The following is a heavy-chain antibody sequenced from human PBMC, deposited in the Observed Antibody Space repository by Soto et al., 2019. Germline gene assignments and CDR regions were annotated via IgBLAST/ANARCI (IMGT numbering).Heavy chain of an antibody. CDR3: ARDGGYSNYGYYYYYGMDV. CDR1: GFTVSSNY. CDR2: IYSGGST. D-gene: IGHD4-4*01. Sequence: GGSLRLSCAASGFTVSSNYMSWVRQAPGKGLEWVSVIYSGGSTYYADSVKGRFTISRDNSKNTLYLQMNSLRAEDTAVYYCARDGGYSNYGYYYYYGMDVWGQGTTVTVSS. J-gene: IGHJ6*02. V-gene: IGHV3-53*01.